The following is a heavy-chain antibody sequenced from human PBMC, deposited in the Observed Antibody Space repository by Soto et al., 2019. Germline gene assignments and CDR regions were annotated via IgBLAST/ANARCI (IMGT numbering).Heavy chain of an antibody. CDR2: IIPIPDIT. CDR1: GGTFSTYI. CDR3: AGDRITTRGDAFDL. D-gene: IGHD3-3*01. J-gene: IGHJ3*01. Sequence: QVQLVQSGAEVKKPGSSVKVSCKAPGGTFSTYIISWVRQAPGQGLEWMGRIIPIPDITNYAQKFQGRVTITADKSTSTAYMELSSLRSEDPAVYYCAGDRITTRGDAFDLWGQGTMVTVSS. V-gene: IGHV1-69*08.